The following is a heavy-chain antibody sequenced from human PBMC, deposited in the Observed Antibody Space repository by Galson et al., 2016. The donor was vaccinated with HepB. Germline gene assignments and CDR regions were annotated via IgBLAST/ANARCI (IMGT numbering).Heavy chain of an antibody. J-gene: IGHJ5*02. CDR2: IWYDGNNK. CDR1: GFTISSYG. V-gene: IGHV3-33*01. Sequence: SLRLSRAASGFTISSYGMHWVRQAPGKGLEWVAVIWYDGNNKYYADSMKGRFTISRDNSKNTLYLQINSLRVEDTAVYYCARDRREGYDFWSGTFGFDPWGQGTLVTVSS. D-gene: IGHD3-3*01. CDR3: ARDRREGYDFWSGTFGFDP.